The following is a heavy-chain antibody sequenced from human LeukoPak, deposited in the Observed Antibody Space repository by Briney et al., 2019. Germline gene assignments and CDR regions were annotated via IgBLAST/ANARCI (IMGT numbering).Heavy chain of an antibody. CDR2: IYYSGST. CDR3: ARDRDGSNAFDI. CDR1: GGSFISFN. V-gene: IGHV4-59*01. D-gene: IGHD5-24*01. J-gene: IGHJ3*02. Sequence: SETLSLTCTVSGGSFISFNWNWIRQPPGKGLEWIGYIYYSGSTNYNPSLKSRVTISADTSKNQFSLNLRSVTAADTAVYYCARDRDGSNAFDIWGQGTVVTVSS.